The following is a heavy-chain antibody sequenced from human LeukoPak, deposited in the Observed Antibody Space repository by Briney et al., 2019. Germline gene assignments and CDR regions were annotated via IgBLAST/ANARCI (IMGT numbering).Heavy chain of an antibody. D-gene: IGHD3-3*01. V-gene: IGHV1-18*01. CDR3: ARMISDYDFWSGGYGMDV. CDR2: ISAYNGNT. J-gene: IGHJ6*02. CDR1: GYTFTSYG. Sequence: ASVKVSCKASGYTFTSYGISWVRQAPGQGLEWMGWISAYNGNTNYAQKLQGRVTMTTDTSTSTAYMELRSLRSDDTAVYYCARMISDYDFWSGGYGMDVWAKGPRSPSP.